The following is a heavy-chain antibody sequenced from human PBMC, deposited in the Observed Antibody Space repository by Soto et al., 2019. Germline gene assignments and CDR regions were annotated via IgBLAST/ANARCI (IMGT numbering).Heavy chain of an antibody. J-gene: IGHJ4*02. V-gene: IGHV3-7*01. Sequence: GGSLRLSCAASGFTFSDYWMSWVRQAPGKGLEWVANIKDDGSEKYYVDSVKGRFTISRDNAKNSLSLQMSSLRAEDTALYYCLRDFGGYWGQATLVTVAS. CDR1: GFTFSDYW. D-gene: IGHD3-10*01. CDR3: LRDFGGY. CDR2: IKDDGSEK.